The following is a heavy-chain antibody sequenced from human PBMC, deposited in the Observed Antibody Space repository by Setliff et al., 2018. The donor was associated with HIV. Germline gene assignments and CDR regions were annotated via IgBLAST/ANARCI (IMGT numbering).Heavy chain of an antibody. D-gene: IGHD1-26*01. Sequence: KTSETLSLTCRVSGMSVSGYYWSWIRQSPGKGLEWIGYIYHTGTTSYNPSLKSRVTIQIDRSNNHFSLNLRSATTAGTAVYFCARDHELGAFDLWGRGTMVTVSS. CDR2: IYHTGTT. CDR3: ARDHELGAFDL. J-gene: IGHJ3*01. V-gene: IGHV4-59*02. CDR1: GMSVSGYY.